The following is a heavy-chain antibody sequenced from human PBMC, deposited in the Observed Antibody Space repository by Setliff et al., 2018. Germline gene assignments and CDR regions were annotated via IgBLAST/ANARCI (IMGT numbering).Heavy chain of an antibody. J-gene: IGHJ4*02. Sequence: SVKVSCKASGYTFTSYYMHWVRQAPGQGLEWMGRIIPVFGTAKYSQEFQGRVTISADESTRTAYLDLRSLRFEDTAVYYCARDTRDKYDTSGYYLSLDSWGQGTLVTVSS. D-gene: IGHD3-22*01. CDR3: ARDTRDKYDTSGYYLSLDS. V-gene: IGHV1-69*13. CDR2: IIPVFGTA. CDR1: GYTFTSYY.